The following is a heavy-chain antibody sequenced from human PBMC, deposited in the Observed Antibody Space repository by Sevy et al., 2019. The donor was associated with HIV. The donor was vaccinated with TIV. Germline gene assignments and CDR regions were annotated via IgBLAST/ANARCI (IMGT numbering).Heavy chain of an antibody. CDR2: INPNSGGT. Sequence: ASVKVSCKASGYTFTGYYMHRVRQAPGQGLEWMGRINPNSGGTNYAQKFQGRVTMTRDTSISTAYMELSRLRSDDTAVYYCARAVGLTTVLTVFDYWGQGTLVTVSS. D-gene: IGHD4-17*01. J-gene: IGHJ4*02. V-gene: IGHV1-2*06. CDR3: ARAVGLTTVLTVFDY. CDR1: GYTFTGYY.